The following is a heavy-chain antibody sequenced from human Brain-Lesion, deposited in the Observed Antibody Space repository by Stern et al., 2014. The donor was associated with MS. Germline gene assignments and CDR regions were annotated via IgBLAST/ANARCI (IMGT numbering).Heavy chain of an antibody. CDR1: GGSISSGGYY. CDR3: ARGRVVPGFQYYATDV. CDR2: IFNSGST. J-gene: IGHJ6*02. V-gene: IGHV4-61*02. D-gene: IGHD2-2*01. Sequence: MQLVESGPGLVKPSQTLSLSCTVSGGSISSGGYYWSWIRQPAGKGLEWIGRIFNSGSTSYNPSPKSRGAISIDTSQHQFSLRLNPMTAADTAVYYCARGRVVPGFQYYATDVWGQGTTVIVSS.